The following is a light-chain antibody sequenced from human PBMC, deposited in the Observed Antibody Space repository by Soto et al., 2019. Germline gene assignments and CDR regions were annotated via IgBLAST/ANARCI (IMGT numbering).Light chain of an antibody. J-gene: IGKJ1*01. Sequence: DIQMTQSPSTLSASVGDRVTITCRASQSISSWLAWYQQKPGKAPNLLIYKASSLESAVPSRFSGSGSGTEFTLTISSLQADDFATYYCQQYNSYPWTFGQGTKVDIK. V-gene: IGKV1-5*03. CDR2: KAS. CDR3: QQYNSYPWT. CDR1: QSISSW.